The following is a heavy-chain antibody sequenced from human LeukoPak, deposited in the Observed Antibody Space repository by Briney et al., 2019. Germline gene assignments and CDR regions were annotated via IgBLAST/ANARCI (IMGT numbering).Heavy chain of an antibody. J-gene: IGHJ5*02. CDR1: GGSFSGYY. V-gene: IGHV4-34*01. CDR2: INHSGST. CDR3: ARGTTYYYDSSGYYYKWFDP. D-gene: IGHD3-22*01. Sequence: PSETPSLTCAVYGGSFSGYYWSWIRQPPGKGLEWIGEINHSGSTNYNPSLKSRVTISVDTSKNQFSLKLSSVTAADTAVYYCARGTTYYYDSSGYYYKWFDPWGQGTLVTVSS.